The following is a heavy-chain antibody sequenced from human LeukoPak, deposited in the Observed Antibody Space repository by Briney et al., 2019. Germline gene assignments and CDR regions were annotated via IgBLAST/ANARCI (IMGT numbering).Heavy chain of an antibody. D-gene: IGHD6-6*01. CDR1: GFTFSDYG. Sequence: PGGSLRLSCEASGFTFSDYGIHWVRQAPGQGLEWVALIWYDGSKKYYADSVKGRFTISRDNTKNTLYLQLNSLRADDTAVYYCARAHSSSSTFDLWGQGTLVTVSS. J-gene: IGHJ4*02. CDR3: ARAHSSSSTFDL. CDR2: IWYDGSKK. V-gene: IGHV3-33*01.